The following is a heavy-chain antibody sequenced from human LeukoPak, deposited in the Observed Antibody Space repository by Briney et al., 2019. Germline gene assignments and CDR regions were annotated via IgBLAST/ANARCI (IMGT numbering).Heavy chain of an antibody. Sequence: QAGGSLRLSCAASGFTFGDYAMHWVRQAPGKGLEWVSLISWDGGSTYYADSVKGRFTISRDNSKNSLYLQMNSLRAEDTALYYCAKDGYDSSGYYYAPSEVYFDYWGQGTLVTVSS. CDR1: GFTFGDYA. J-gene: IGHJ4*02. CDR2: ISWDGGST. V-gene: IGHV3-43D*03. D-gene: IGHD3-22*01. CDR3: AKDGYDSSGYYYAPSEVYFDY.